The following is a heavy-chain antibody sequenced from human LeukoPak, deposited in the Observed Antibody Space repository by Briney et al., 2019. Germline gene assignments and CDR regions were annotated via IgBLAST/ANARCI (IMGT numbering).Heavy chain of an antibody. D-gene: IGHD2-2*01. Sequence: GGSLRLSCAAPGFTFSSYAMSWVRQAPGKGLEWVSAISGSGGSTYYADSVKGRFTISRDNSKNTLYLQMNSLRAEDTAVYYCAKDLTRGYCSSTSCSYFDYWGQGTLVTVSS. CDR1: GFTFSSYA. CDR2: ISGSGGST. J-gene: IGHJ4*02. V-gene: IGHV3-23*01. CDR3: AKDLTRGYCSSTSCSYFDY.